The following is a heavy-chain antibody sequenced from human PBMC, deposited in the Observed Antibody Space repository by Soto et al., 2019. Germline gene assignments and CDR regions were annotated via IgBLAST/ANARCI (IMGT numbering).Heavy chain of an antibody. V-gene: IGHV3-23*01. CDR1: GFTFSSYA. CDR3: AKGWLYGAGLGV. J-gene: IGHJ6*02. CDR2: SSGSGGEV. D-gene: IGHD5-12*01. Sequence: GGSLRLSCAASGFTFSSYAMSWVRQAPGKGPEWVASSSGSGGEVYHADSVRGRFTISRDTPKNTLFLQMNSLRAEDTAVYYCAKGWLYGAGLGVWGQGTTVTVSS.